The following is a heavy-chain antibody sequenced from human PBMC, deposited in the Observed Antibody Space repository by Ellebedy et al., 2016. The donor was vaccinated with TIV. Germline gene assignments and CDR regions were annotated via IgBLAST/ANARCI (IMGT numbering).Heavy chain of an antibody. CDR1: GYTFTNYN. CDR2: ISTYNGNT. CDR3: ARDLAAGKQYYYYYGMDA. D-gene: IGHD6-13*01. J-gene: IGHJ6*02. Sequence: AASVKVSCKTSGYTFTNYNMQWVRQAPGQGLEWMGWISTYNGNTKYAQRLQGRVTMTTDTSTSTAYMELRSLRSDDTAVYYCARDLAAGKQYYYYYGMDAWGQGTTVTVSS. V-gene: IGHV1-18*04.